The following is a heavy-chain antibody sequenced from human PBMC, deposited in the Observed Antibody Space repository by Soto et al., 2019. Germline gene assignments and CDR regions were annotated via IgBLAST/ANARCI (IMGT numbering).Heavy chain of an antibody. J-gene: IGHJ6*03. CDR3: ARHVPPYSGYDYNVVVVAATHYYMDV. CDR1: GGSISSSSYY. V-gene: IGHV4-39*01. Sequence: SETLSLTCTVSGGSISSSSYYWGWIRQPPGKGLEWIGSIYYSGSTYYNPSLKSRVTISVDTSKNQFSLKLSSVTAADTAVYYCARHVPPYSGYDYNVVVVAATHYYMDVWGKGTTVTVSS. D-gene: IGHD2-15*01. CDR2: IYYSGST.